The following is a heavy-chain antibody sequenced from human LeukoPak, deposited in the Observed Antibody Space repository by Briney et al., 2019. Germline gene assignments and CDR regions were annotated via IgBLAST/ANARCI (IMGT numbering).Heavy chain of an antibody. D-gene: IGHD2-8*01. V-gene: IGHV4-39*07. CDR3: ARMGVYYYYYYMDV. CDR2: IYYSGST. CDR1: GGSISSSSYY. Sequence: PSETLSLTCTVSGGSISSSSYYWGWIRQPPGKGLEWIGSIYYSGSTYYNPSLKSRVTISVDTSKNQFSLKLSSVTAADTAVYYCARMGVYYYYYYMDVWGKGTTVTVSS. J-gene: IGHJ6*03.